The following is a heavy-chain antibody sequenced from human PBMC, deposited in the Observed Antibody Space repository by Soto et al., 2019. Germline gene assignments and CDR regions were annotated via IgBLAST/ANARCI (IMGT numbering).Heavy chain of an antibody. CDR1: GYTFTNYA. Sequence: QVQLVQSGAEVMKPGASVKVSCKASGYTFTNYAIAWVRQAPGQGLEWMGWISAYNGNTNYAQKLQGRVTMTTDTSTSTVYMELRSLRSDDTAVYYCARTGFYGSGSRPYYFDSWGQGTLVTVSS. D-gene: IGHD3-10*01. CDR2: ISAYNGNT. J-gene: IGHJ4*02. V-gene: IGHV1-18*01. CDR3: ARTGFYGSGSRPYYFDS.